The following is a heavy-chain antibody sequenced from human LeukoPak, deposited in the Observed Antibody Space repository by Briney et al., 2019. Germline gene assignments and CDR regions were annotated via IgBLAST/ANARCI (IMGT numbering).Heavy chain of an antibody. J-gene: IGHJ4*02. CDR1: GYSFTSYW. CDR2: IYPGDSET. CDR3: ARHGTILRGEIDY. Sequence: GESLKISWKGSGYSFTSYWIGWVRQVPGKGLDWMGIIYPGDSETTYSPSFQGQVTISVDRSINTAYLQWSSLEASDTAMYYCARHGTILRGEIDYWGQGTLVTVSS. D-gene: IGHD3-10*01. V-gene: IGHV5-51*01.